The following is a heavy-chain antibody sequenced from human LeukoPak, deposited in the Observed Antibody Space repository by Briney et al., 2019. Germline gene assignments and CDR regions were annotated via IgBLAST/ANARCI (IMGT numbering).Heavy chain of an antibody. Sequence: PSETLSLTCTVSGGSISSYYWSWIRQPPGKGLEWIGYIYYSGSTNYNPSLKSRVTISVDTSKNQFSLKLSSVTAADTAVYYCARDPAYGGNPGFDYWGQGTLVTVSS. V-gene: IGHV4-59*12. CDR3: ARDPAYGGNPGFDY. J-gene: IGHJ4*02. D-gene: IGHD4-23*01. CDR2: IYYSGST. CDR1: GGSISSYY.